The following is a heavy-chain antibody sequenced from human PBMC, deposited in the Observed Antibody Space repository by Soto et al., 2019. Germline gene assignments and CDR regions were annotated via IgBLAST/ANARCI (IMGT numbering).Heavy chain of an antibody. D-gene: IGHD3-22*01. CDR2: INPNSGGT. Sequence: ASVKVSCKASGYTFTGYYMHWVRQAPGQGLEWMGWINPNSGGTNYAQKFQGRVTMTRDTSISTAYMELNSLRSDDTAVYYCSRASMTVEKYDFWGQATQLSVSS. CDR3: SRASMTVEKYDF. V-gene: IGHV1-2*02. J-gene: IGHJ4*02. CDR1: GYTFTGYY.